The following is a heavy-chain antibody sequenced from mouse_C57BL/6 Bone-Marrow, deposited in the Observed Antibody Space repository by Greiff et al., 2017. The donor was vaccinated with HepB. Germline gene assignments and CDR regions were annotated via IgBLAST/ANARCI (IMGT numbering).Heavy chain of an antibody. D-gene: IGHD1-1*01. V-gene: IGHV5-2*01. CDR2: INSDGGST. CDR1: EYEFPSHD. Sequence: DVMLVESGGGLVQPGESLKLSCESNEYEFPSHDMSWVRKTPEKRLELVAAINSDGGSTYYPDTMERRFIISRDNTKKTLYLQMSSLRSEDTALYYCARQGTTVVAEGWFAYWGQGTLVTVSA. J-gene: IGHJ3*01. CDR3: ARQGTTVVAEGWFAY.